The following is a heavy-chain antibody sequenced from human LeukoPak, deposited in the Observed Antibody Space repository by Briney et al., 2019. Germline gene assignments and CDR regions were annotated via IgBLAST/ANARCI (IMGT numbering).Heavy chain of an antibody. Sequence: GGSLRLSCAASGFTFSSFPMHWVRQAPGKGLEDVSAISSSGDTTYYADSVKVRFTISRDNSKNTLYLQMGSLRAEDMAVYYCARAWTGGSGTYYNDYWGQGALVTVSS. J-gene: IGHJ4*02. CDR3: ARAWTGGSGTYYNDY. CDR2: ISSSGDTT. CDR1: GFTFSSFP. V-gene: IGHV3-64*02. D-gene: IGHD3-10*01.